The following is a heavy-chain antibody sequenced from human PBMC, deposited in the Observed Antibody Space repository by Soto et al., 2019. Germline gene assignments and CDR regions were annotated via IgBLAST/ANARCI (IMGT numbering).Heavy chain of an antibody. J-gene: IGHJ4*02. Sequence: EVQLVESGGGLVKPGGSLRLSCAASGFTFSNAWMSWVRQAPGKGLEWVGRIKSKTDGGTTDYAAPVKGRFTTSSDDSNKTLYLQMNGLKTEDTAVYYCTTDEVAVARAEIDYWGQGTLVTVSS. CDR1: GFTFSNAW. D-gene: IGHD6-19*01. CDR2: IKSKTDGGTT. V-gene: IGHV3-15*01. CDR3: TTDEVAVARAEIDY.